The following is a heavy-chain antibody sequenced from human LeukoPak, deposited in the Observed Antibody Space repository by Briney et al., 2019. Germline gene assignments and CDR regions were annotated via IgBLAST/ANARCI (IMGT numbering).Heavy chain of an antibody. CDR3: ARGRSDYYDSSGPDAEYYFDY. V-gene: IGHV1-2*04. Sequence: ASVKVSCKASGYTFTGYYMHWVRQAPGQGLEWMGWINPNSGGTNYAQKFQGWVTMIRDTSISTAYMELSRLRSDDTAVYYCARGRSDYYDSSGPDAEYYFDYWGQGTLVTVSS. D-gene: IGHD3-22*01. J-gene: IGHJ4*02. CDR1: GYTFTGYY. CDR2: INPNSGGT.